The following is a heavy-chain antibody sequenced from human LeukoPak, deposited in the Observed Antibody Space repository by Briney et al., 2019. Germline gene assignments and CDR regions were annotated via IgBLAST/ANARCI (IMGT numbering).Heavy chain of an antibody. CDR1: GASISSRSYC. CDR2: AYYSGST. Sequence: PSETLSLTCTVSGASISSRSYCWGWIRQPPGKGLEWIGSAYYSGSTYYNPSLKSRVTISVDTSKNQFSLKLTSVTAADTAVYYCARQAYGSAVFYWFDPWGQGTLVTVSS. CDR3: ARQAYGSAVFYWFDP. D-gene: IGHD3-10*01. J-gene: IGHJ5*02. V-gene: IGHV4-39*01.